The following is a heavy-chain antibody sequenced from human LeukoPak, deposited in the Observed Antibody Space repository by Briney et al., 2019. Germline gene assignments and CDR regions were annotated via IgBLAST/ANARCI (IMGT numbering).Heavy chain of an antibody. D-gene: IGHD1-26*01. Sequence: SETLSLTCTVSGGSISDYYWSWIRQPPGKGLEWIGFIFYSGSTNYNPSLKSRVTMSVDTSKNQFSLKLSSVTAADTAVYYCARATSGIVGASLFDYWGQGTLVTVSS. V-gene: IGHV4-59*12. J-gene: IGHJ4*02. CDR2: IFYSGST. CDR1: GGSISDYY. CDR3: ARATSGIVGASLFDY.